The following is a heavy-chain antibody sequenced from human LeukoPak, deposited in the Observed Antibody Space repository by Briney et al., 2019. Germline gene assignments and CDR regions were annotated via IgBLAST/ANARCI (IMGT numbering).Heavy chain of an antibody. CDR3: ARAPGLFPNSEAPN. Sequence: SETLSLTCSVSGYSVRNGYYWGWIRQAPGKGLEWIGSIFHSGSTYYNPSLKSRVTISIDTSKNQFSLNLSAVTAADTAVYYCARAPGLFPNSEAPNWGQGTLVTVSS. D-gene: IGHD4-23*01. J-gene: IGHJ4*02. V-gene: IGHV4-38-2*02. CDR2: IFHSGST. CDR1: GYSVRNGYY.